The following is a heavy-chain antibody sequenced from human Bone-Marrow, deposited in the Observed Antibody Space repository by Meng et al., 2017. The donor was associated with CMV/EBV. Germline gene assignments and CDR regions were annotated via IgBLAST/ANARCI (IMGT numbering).Heavy chain of an antibody. Sequence: LSLTCAACGFTFSSYDMHWVRQAPGKGLEWVSVIYSGGSSTYYADSVKGRFTISRDNSKNTLYLQMNSRRAEDTAVYYCASAYCSSTSCDAFDIWGQGTMVPVSS. CDR2: IYSGGSST. D-gene: IGHD2-2*01. J-gene: IGHJ3*02. V-gene: IGHV3-23*03. CDR1: GFTFSSYD. CDR3: ASAYCSSTSCDAFDI.